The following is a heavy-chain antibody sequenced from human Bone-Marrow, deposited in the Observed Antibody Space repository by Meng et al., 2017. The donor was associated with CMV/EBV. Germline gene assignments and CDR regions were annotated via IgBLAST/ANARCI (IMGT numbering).Heavy chain of an antibody. V-gene: IGHV3-15*01. CDR2: IKSKTDGGTT. CDR1: GFTFSNAW. Sequence: GESLKISCAASGFTFSNAWMNWVRQAPGKGLEWVGRIKSKTDGGTTDYVAPVKGRFTISRDDSKNTLYLQMNSLKTEDTAVYYCARGDIVVVPAALRSYYYGMDVWGQGTTVTVSS. CDR3: ARGDIVVVPAALRSYYYGMDV. J-gene: IGHJ6*02. D-gene: IGHD2-2*01.